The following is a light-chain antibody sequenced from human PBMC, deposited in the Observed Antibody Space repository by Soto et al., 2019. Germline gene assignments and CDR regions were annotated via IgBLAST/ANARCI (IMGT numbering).Light chain of an antibody. Sequence: QSVLTQPPSASGTPGQRVNISCSGSSSNIGSNYVYWYRQFPGTAPKLLIQRNNQRPSGVPARFSGSKSATSASLAIRGLRSEDEADYYCGGWDDSLSGPVFGGGTKLTVL. CDR1: SSNIGSNY. V-gene: IGLV1-47*01. J-gene: IGLJ2*01. CDR3: GGWDDSLSGPV. CDR2: RNN.